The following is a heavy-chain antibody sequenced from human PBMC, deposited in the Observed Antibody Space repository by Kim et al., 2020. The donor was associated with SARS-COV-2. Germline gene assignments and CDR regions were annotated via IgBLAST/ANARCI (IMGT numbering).Heavy chain of an antibody. CDR3: ARETHDYYYYGMDV. CDR1: GGSISSSSYY. V-gene: IGHV4-39*02. J-gene: IGHJ6*02. Sequence: SETLSLTCTVSGGSISSSSYYWGWIRQPPGKGLEWIGSIYYSGSTYYNPSLKSRVTISVDTSKNQFSLKLSSVTAADTAVYYCARETHDYYYYGMDVWGQGTTLTVSS. CDR2: IYYSGST.